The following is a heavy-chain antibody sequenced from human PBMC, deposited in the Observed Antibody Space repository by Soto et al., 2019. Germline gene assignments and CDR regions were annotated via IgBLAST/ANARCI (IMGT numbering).Heavy chain of an antibody. Sequence: ASVKVSCKASGGTFSRYAISWVRQAPGQGLEWTGGIIPMFGKANYAQKFQGRVTITADESTSTGYMELRSLISEDTAVYYCARDGTLYDSSGYYYVYWGQGTLVTVSS. J-gene: IGHJ4*02. CDR1: GGTFSRYA. CDR2: IIPMFGKA. CDR3: ARDGTLYDSSGYYYVY. V-gene: IGHV1-69*13. D-gene: IGHD3-22*01.